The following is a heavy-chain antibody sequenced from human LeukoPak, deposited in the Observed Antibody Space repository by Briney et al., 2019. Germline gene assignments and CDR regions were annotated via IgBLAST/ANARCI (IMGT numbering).Heavy chain of an antibody. Sequence: GGSLRLSCAASGITFSTSAMSWVRQAPGKGLEWVSAISGSGGSTYYADSVKGRFTISRDNSKSTLHLQMNSLRVDDTAVYYCAKLLRGTVVPFYDYWGQGTLVTVYS. J-gene: IGHJ4*02. D-gene: IGHD3-10*01. CDR2: ISGSGGST. V-gene: IGHV3-23*01. CDR1: GITFSTSA. CDR3: AKLLRGTVVPFYDY.